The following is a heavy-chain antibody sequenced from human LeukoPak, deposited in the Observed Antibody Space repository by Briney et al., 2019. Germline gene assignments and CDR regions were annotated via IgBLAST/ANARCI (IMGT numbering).Heavy chain of an antibody. D-gene: IGHD2-2*01. Sequence: ASVKVSCKASGYTFTSYDINWVRQATGQGLEWMGWMNPNSGNTGYAQKFQGRVTMTSNTSISTAYMELSSLRSEDTAVYYCARYCSSTSCYPFPWGQGTLVTVSS. CDR1: GYTFTSYD. J-gene: IGHJ5*02. CDR3: ARYCSSTSCYPFP. V-gene: IGHV1-8*01. CDR2: MNPNSGNT.